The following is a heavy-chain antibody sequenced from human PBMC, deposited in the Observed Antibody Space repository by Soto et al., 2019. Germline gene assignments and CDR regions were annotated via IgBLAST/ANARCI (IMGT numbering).Heavy chain of an antibody. CDR2: ISNSGNTI. J-gene: IGHJ4*02. Sequence: LRLSCAVSGFTFSTYNMNWVRQAPGKGLEWVSYISNSGNTIYYADSVRGRFTISRDNAKNSLYLQMNSLRAEDTAVYYCARDGNYYGSVLYYWGQGTLVTVSS. CDR3: ARDGNYYGSVLYY. V-gene: IGHV3-48*01. D-gene: IGHD3-10*01. CDR1: GFTFSTYN.